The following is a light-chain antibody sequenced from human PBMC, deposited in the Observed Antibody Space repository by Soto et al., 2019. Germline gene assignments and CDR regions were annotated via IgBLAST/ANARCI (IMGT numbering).Light chain of an antibody. CDR1: QSIPSNY. J-gene: IGKJ1*01. V-gene: IGKV3-20*01. CDR2: LAS. Sequence: EIVLTQSPDTLSLSPGDRATLSCRASQSIPSNYLAWYQQKPGQAPRLLIYLASNRAAGITDRFSGSGSGADFPITITRLAPEDFAVYDCQQYGSSPWTFGQGTKVDFK. CDR3: QQYGSSPWT.